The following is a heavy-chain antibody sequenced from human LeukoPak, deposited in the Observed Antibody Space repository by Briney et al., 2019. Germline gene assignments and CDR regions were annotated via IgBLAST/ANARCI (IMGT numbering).Heavy chain of an antibody. CDR2: INHSGST. D-gene: IGHD6-19*01. V-gene: IGHV4-34*01. CDR3: ARGQWYSSGWQGY. CDR1: GFTFNAFG. Sequence: GSLRLSCAASGFTFNAFGMNWIRQPPGKGLEWIGEINHSGSTNYNPSLKSRVTISVDTSKNQFSLKLSSVTAADTAVYYCARGQWYSSGWQGYWGQGTLVTVSS. J-gene: IGHJ4*02.